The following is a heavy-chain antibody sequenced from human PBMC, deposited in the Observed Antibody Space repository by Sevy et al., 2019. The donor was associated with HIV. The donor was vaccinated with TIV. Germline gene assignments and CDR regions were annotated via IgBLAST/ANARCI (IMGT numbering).Heavy chain of an antibody. CDR3: ARSFHGVRGDGYGMDV. Sequence: SETLSLTCTVSGGSINSYYWSWIRQPPGKGLEWIGYIYYSGSTNYNPSLKSRVTISVDTSKNQFSLKLSSVTAADTAVYYCARSFHGVRGDGYGMDVWGQGTTVTVSS. CDR2: IYYSGST. D-gene: IGHD3-10*01. J-gene: IGHJ6*02. CDR1: GGSINSYY. V-gene: IGHV4-59*01.